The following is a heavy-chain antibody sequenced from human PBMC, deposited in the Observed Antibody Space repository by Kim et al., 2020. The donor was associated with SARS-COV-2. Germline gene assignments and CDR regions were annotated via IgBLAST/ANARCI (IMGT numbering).Heavy chain of an antibody. CDR3: ARADGVAS. J-gene: IGHJ5*02. D-gene: IGHD2-15*01. Sequence: GDSDTRYSPSFQGQVTISADKSISTAYLQWSSLKASDTAMYYCARADGVASWGQGTLVTVSS. V-gene: IGHV5-51*01. CDR2: GDSDT.